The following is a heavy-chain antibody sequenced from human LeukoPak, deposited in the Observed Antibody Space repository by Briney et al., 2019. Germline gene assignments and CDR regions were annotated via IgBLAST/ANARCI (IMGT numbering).Heavy chain of an antibody. V-gene: IGHV4-39*01. D-gene: IGHD5-24*01. J-gene: IGHJ4*02. Sequence: SETLSLTCTVSGGSISSSSYYWGWIRQPPGKGLEWIGSIYYSGSTYCNPSLKSRVTISVDTSKNQFSLKLSSVTAADTAVYYCARIEMATKGVGYWGQGTLVTVSS. CDR1: GGSISSSSYY. CDR2: IYYSGST. CDR3: ARIEMATKGVGY.